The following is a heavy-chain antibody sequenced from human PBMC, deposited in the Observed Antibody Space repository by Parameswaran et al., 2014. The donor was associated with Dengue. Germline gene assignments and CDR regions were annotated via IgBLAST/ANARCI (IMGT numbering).Heavy chain of an antibody. Sequence: RWIRQPPGKGLEWIGYIYYSGSTNYNPSLKSRVTISVDTSKNQFSLKLSSVTAADTAVYYCARASFSGKHYFDYWGQGTLVTVSS. CDR3: ARASFSGKHYFDY. J-gene: IGHJ4*02. D-gene: IGHD2-15*01. V-gene: IGHV4-59*01. CDR2: IYYSGST.